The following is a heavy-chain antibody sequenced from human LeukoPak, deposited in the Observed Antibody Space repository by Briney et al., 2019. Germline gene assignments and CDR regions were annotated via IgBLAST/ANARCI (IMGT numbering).Heavy chain of an antibody. CDR3: ARAEGYYDSSGFANPDAFDI. CDR2: ISSSSSYI. J-gene: IGHJ3*02. CDR1: GGSISSSN. Sequence: PSGTLSLTCAVSGGSISSSNWWSWVRQPPGKGLEWVSSISSSSSYIYYADSVKGRFTISRDDAKNSLYLQMNSLRAEDTAVYYCARAEGYYDSSGFANPDAFDIWGQGTMVTVSS. D-gene: IGHD3-22*01. V-gene: IGHV3-21*01.